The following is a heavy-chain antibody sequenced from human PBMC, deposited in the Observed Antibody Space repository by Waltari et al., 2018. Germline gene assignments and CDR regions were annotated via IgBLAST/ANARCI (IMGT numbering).Heavy chain of an antibody. J-gene: IGHJ4*02. D-gene: IGHD3-10*01. Sequence: EVQLVESGGGLVQPGGSLRLSCASSGLPFRNVWMSLVRKGPGKGLEWVASIKEDGGEKYYVDSLKGRIIISRDNAKNSLYLQMNSLRVEDTAVYYCARDRGYFDYWGLGTLVTVSS. CDR2: IKEDGGEK. CDR1: GLPFRNVW. CDR3: ARDRGYFDY. V-gene: IGHV3-7*01.